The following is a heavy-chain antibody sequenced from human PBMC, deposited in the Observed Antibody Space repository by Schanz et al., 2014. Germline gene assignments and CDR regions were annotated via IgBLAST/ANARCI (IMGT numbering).Heavy chain of an antibody. V-gene: IGHV1-69*02. CDR2: VIPILGVT. J-gene: IGHJ5*02. CDR3: ATIDYADSVS. D-gene: IGHD4-17*01. Sequence: QVQLVQSGAEVKKPGSSVRVSCKASGGTFSRLTFSWVRQAPGQGLEWMGRVIPILGVTHYAQKFQGRVTITADKSTTTASMELNSLNSDDAAVYYCATIDYADSVSWGQGTLVTVSS. CDR1: GGTFSRLT.